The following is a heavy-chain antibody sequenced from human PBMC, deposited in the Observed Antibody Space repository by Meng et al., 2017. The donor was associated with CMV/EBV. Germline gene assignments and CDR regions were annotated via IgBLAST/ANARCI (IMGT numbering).Heavy chain of an antibody. CDR1: GGTFSSYA. CDR2: IIPIFGTA. J-gene: IGHJ4*02. V-gene: IGHV1-69*05. CDR3: ARERGYSYGTGYFDY. Sequence: ASGGTFSSYAISWVRQAPGQGLEWMGGIIPIFGTANYAQKFQGRVTITTDESTSTAYMELSSLRSEDTAVYYCARERGYSYGTGYFDYWGQGTLVTVSS. D-gene: IGHD5-18*01.